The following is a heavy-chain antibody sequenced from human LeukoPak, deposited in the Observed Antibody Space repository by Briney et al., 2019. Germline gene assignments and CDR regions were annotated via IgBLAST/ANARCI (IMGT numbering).Heavy chain of an antibody. CDR1: GFTFSSFW. CDR3: AKGLYSSSWYGSY. Sequence: GGSLRLSCAASGFTFSSFWMTWVRQAPGTGLERVANIKQDGSEKYYVDSVRGRFTISRDNATNSLYLQMNSLRAEDTAVYYCAKGLYSSSWYGSYWGQGTLVTVSS. J-gene: IGHJ4*02. CDR2: IKQDGSEK. V-gene: IGHV3-7*01. D-gene: IGHD6-13*01.